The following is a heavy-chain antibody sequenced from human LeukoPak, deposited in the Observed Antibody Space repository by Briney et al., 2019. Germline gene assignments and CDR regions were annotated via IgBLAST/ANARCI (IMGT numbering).Heavy chain of an antibody. CDR1: GFTFSSYA. Sequence: GGSLRLSCAASGFTFSSYAMSWVRQAPGKGLEWVSAIGTAGDTYYPGSVKGRFTISRENAKNSLYLQMNSLRAGDTAVYYCAREGVTVFDLWGRGTLVTVSS. D-gene: IGHD3-10*01. V-gene: IGHV3-13*01. J-gene: IGHJ2*01. CDR2: IGTAGDT. CDR3: AREGVTVFDL.